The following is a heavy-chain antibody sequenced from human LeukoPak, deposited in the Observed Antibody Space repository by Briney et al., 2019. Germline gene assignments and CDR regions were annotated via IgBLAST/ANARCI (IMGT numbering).Heavy chain of an antibody. D-gene: IGHD7-27*01. CDR2: IWYDGSNK. J-gene: IGHJ4*02. CDR3: ARDLGHFDY. V-gene: IGHV3-33*01. CDR1: GLTFSSYG. Sequence: GRSLRLSCAASGLTFSSYGMHWVRQAPGKGLEWVAVIWYDGSNKYYADSVKGRFTISRDNSKNTLYLQMNSLRAEDTAVYYCARDLGHFDYWGQGTLVTVSS.